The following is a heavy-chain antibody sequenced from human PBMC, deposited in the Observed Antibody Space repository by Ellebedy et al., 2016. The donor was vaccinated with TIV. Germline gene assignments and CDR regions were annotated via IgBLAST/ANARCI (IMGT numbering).Heavy chain of an antibody. V-gene: IGHV3-23*01. CDR2: VSGDGFHT. CDR1: GFTFSSYA. D-gene: IGHD3-10*01. CDR3: ARDQGYGSGSFTGFDY. J-gene: IGHJ4*02. Sequence: GESLKISCSASGFTFSSYAMCWVRQAPGKRLEWVSGVSGDGFHTWYADSVKGRFTISRDNSINTVYLQMNSLGAEDTSVYYCARDQGYGSGSFTGFDYWGQGALVTVSS.